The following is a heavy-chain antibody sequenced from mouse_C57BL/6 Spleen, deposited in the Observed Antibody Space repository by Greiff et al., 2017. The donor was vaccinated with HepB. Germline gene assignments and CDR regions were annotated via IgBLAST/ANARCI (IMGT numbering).Heavy chain of an antibody. D-gene: IGHD2-5*01. CDR3: ARRWSNSLYCFDY. Sequence: QVQLQQSGAELVKPGASVKISCKASGYAFSSYWMNWVKQRPGKGLEWIGQIYPGDGDTNYNGKFKGKATLTADKSSSTAYMQLSSLTSEDSAVYFCARRWSNSLYCFDYWGQGTTLTVSS. CDR1: GYAFSSYW. V-gene: IGHV1-80*01. J-gene: IGHJ2*01. CDR2: IYPGDGDT.